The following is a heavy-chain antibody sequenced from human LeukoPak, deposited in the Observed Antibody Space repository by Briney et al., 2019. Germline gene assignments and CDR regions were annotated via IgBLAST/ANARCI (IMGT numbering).Heavy chain of an antibody. D-gene: IGHD3-10*01. CDR2: ISGSGDDT. Sequence: SGGSLRLSCAASGXTFSSHAMSWVRQAPGKGLEWVSGISGSGDDTYYADSVKGRFTISRDNSKNTLFLQMNSLRAEDTALYYCAKAYISGSGKFDPWGQGTLVTVSS. CDR3: AKAYISGSGKFDP. J-gene: IGHJ5*02. CDR1: GXTFSSHA. V-gene: IGHV3-23*01.